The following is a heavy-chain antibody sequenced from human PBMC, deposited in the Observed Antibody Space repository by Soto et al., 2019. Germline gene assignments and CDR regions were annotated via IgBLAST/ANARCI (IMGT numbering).Heavy chain of an antibody. Sequence: SETLSLTCTVSGGPIRRRGYYWCWIRHRPGEGLEWIGFFYYSGITDYNPSLRSRVTISADTSRNQVFLNMYSVTAADTAVYYCASSGGPEGDWFDPWGQGTLVNVSS. J-gene: IGHJ5*02. CDR3: ASSGGPEGDWFDP. D-gene: IGHD2-15*01. V-gene: IGHV4-31*03. CDR2: FYYSGIT. CDR1: GGPIRRRGYY.